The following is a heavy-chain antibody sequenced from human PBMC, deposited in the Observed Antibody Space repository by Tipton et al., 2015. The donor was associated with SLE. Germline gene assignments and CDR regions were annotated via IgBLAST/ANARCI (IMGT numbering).Heavy chain of an antibody. J-gene: IGHJ6*02. Sequence: TLSLTCTVSGGSISSSSYYWGWIRQPPGKGLEWIGEINHSGSTNYNPSLKSRVTISVDTSKNQFSLKLSSVTAADTAVYYCARVRVLYGMDVWGQGTTVTVSS. CDR1: GGSISSSSYY. V-gene: IGHV4-39*07. D-gene: IGHD3-10*01. CDR3: ARVRVLYGMDV. CDR2: INHSGST.